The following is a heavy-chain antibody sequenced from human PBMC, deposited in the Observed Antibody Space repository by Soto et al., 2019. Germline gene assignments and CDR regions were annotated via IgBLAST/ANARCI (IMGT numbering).Heavy chain of an antibody. D-gene: IGHD1-26*01. J-gene: IGHJ4*02. CDR2: INHSGNT. CDR3: ARHHVRGRTIAGAAEF. Sequence: QVQLQQWGAGLLKPSETLSLTCAVYGKSLSGYYWSWIRQPPGKALEWIGEINHSGNTNYNPSLKSRVTISVDTSKNQFFLNLSSVTAADTAMYYCARHHVRGRTIAGAAEFWGQGTLVTVSS. V-gene: IGHV4-34*01. CDR1: GKSLSGYY.